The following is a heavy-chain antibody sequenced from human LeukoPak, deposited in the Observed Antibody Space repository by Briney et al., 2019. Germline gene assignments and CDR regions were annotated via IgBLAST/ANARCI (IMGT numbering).Heavy chain of an antibody. D-gene: IGHD3-10*01. CDR3: ARGRITMVRGVIILSRNYYYMDV. Sequence: GGSLRLSCAASGFTFSSYAMHWVRQAPGKGLEWVAVISYDGSNIHYVDSVKGRFTISRDNSKNTLYLQMNSLRAEDTAVYYCARGRITMVRGVIILSRNYYYMDVWGKGTTVTISS. CDR1: GFTFSSYA. J-gene: IGHJ6*03. V-gene: IGHV3-30*04. CDR2: ISYDGSNI.